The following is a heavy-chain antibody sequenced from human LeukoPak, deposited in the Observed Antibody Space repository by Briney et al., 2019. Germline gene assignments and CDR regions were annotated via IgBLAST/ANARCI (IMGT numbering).Heavy chain of an antibody. J-gene: IGHJ4*02. CDR1: GGSISSYY. CDR3: ARDQYYYDSSGYRFDY. CDR2: IYYSGST. V-gene: IGHV4-59*12. D-gene: IGHD3-22*01. Sequence: SETLSLTCTVSGGSISSYYWSWIRQPPGKGLEGIGYIYYSGSTNYNPSLKSRVTMSVDTSKNQFSLKLSSVTAADTAVYYCARDQYYYDSSGYRFDYWGQGTLVTVSS.